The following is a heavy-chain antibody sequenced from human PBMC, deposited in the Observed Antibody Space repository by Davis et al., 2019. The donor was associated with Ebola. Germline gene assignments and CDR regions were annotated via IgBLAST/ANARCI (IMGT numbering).Heavy chain of an antibody. J-gene: IGHJ5*02. V-gene: IGHV3-30-3*01. CDR2: ISYDGSNK. CDR1: GFTFSSYA. CDR3: ARDFLNYYDSSGITGWFDP. D-gene: IGHD3-22*01. Sequence: GESLKISCAASGFTFSSYAMHWVRQAPGKGLEWVAVISYDGSNKYYADSVKGRFTISRDNSKNTLYLQMNSLRAEDTAVYYCARDFLNYYDSSGITGWFDPWGQGTLVTVSS.